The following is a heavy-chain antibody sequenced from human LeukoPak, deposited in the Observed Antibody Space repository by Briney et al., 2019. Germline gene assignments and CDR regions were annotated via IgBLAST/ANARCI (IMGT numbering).Heavy chain of an antibody. D-gene: IGHD1-1*01. Sequence: SETLSLTCTVSGYSVGSSSYYWGWIRQPPGKGLEWIGTIYYSGSTYYNPSLKSRVTISVDTSKNQFSLKLSSVTAADTAVYYCARDALEDYFDYWGQGTLVTVSS. V-gene: IGHV4-39*07. CDR1: GYSVGSSSYY. CDR2: IYYSGST. CDR3: ARDALEDYFDY. J-gene: IGHJ4*02.